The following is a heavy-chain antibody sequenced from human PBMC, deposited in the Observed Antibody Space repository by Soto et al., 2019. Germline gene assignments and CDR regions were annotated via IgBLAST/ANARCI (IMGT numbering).Heavy chain of an antibody. J-gene: IGHJ4*02. CDR2: INAGNGNT. CDR1: GYTFTSYA. V-gene: IGHV1-3*01. D-gene: IGHD6-6*01. Sequence: ASGKVSCKASGYTFTSYAMHWVRQAPGQRLEWMGWINAGNGNTKYSQKFQGRVTITRDTSASTAYMELSSLRSEDTAVYYCAIGYSSSSRLSLVIDYWGQGTLVTVS. CDR3: AIGYSSSSRLSLVIDY.